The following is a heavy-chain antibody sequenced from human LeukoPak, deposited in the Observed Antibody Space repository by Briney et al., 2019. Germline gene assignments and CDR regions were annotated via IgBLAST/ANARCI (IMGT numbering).Heavy chain of an antibody. D-gene: IGHD4-17*01. V-gene: IGHV1-3*04. Sequence: ATVTVPCKASGYTFTSYAMHWVRHAPGQRLEWMGWINTGNGNTQYSQKFQGRVTFTRDTSANTAYMELSSLRSEDTAVYYCASVDYGDYWGQGTLVTVSS. CDR1: GYTFTSYA. CDR3: ASVDYGDY. CDR2: INTGNGNT. J-gene: IGHJ4*02.